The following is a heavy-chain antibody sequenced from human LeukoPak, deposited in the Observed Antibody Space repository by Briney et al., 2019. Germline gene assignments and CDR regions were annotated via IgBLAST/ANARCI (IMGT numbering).Heavy chain of an antibody. CDR1: GVSISSSYSY. V-gene: IGHV4-39*01. D-gene: IGHD3-22*01. CDR3: ARRHVVTNWFDP. Sequence: NSSETLSLTCTVSGVSISSSYSYWGWIRQPPGKGLEWIGSIYYSGSTYYNPSLKSRVTISVDTSKNQFSLKLSSVTAADTAVYYCARRHVVTNWFDPWGQGTLVTISS. J-gene: IGHJ5*02. CDR2: IYYSGST.